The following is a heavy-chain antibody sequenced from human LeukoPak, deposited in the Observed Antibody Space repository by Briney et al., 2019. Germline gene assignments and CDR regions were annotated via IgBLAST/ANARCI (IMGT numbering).Heavy chain of an antibody. CDR3: ARGKYSYGYHAY. Sequence: SETLSLTCTVSGGSISIYYWSWIRQPPGKGLEWIGYIYYSGSTYYNSSLKSRVTISLDTSKNQFSLKLSSVTATDTAVYYCARGKYSYGYHAYWGQGTLVTVSS. J-gene: IGHJ4*02. D-gene: IGHD5-18*01. V-gene: IGHV4-59*08. CDR2: IYYSGST. CDR1: GGSISIYY.